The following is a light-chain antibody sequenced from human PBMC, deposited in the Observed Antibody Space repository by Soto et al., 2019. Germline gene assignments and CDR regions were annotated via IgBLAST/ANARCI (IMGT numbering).Light chain of an antibody. J-gene: IGKJ4*01. V-gene: IGKV3-20*01. Sequence: EIVLTQSPGTLSLSPGERAILSCRASQSVSSNYLAWYQQKPGQAPRLLIYGASSRATGIPDRFSGSGSGTDFTLTISRLEPEDFAVYYCQQYGSSPLTFGGGTKVEIK. CDR2: GAS. CDR3: QQYGSSPLT. CDR1: QSVSSNY.